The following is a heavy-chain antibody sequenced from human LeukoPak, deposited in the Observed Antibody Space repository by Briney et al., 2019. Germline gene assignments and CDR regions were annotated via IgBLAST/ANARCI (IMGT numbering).Heavy chain of an antibody. Sequence: PGGSLRLSCAASGFTFSSYSMNWVRQAPGKGLEWVSAISGGGGSTYYADSVKGRFTISRDNAKNSLYLQMNSLRAEDTAVYYCATYSSLNRREFQYWGQGTLLTVSS. D-gene: IGHD3-22*01. CDR3: ATYSSLNRREFQY. CDR1: GFTFSSYS. CDR2: ISGGGGST. V-gene: IGHV3-21*01. J-gene: IGHJ1*01.